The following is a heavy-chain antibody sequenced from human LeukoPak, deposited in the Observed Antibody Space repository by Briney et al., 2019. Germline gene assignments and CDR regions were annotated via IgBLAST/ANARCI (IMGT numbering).Heavy chain of an antibody. CDR3: AKRGRGKVGADDY. CDR2: ISAGGGNT. V-gene: IGHV3-23*01. D-gene: IGHD1-26*01. CDR1: GFTFSSYA. Sequence: GGSLRLSCAASGFTFSSYAMSWVRQAPGKGLEWVSSISAGGGNTYYADSVKGRFTIFRDNSKNTLYLQMNSLRAEDTALYYCAKRGRGKVGADDYWGQGTLVTVSS. J-gene: IGHJ4*02.